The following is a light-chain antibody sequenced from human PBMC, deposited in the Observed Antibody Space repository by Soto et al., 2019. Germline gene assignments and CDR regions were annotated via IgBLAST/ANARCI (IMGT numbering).Light chain of an antibody. Sequence: QSALTQPPSASGSLGQSVTISCTGTSGDVGAYNYVSWYQHHPGKAPKLMIYRVTKRPSGVPDRFSGSKSANTASLTVSGLQAEDEADYYCCSYTGGNSVVFGGGTPLTVL. CDR2: RVT. J-gene: IGLJ2*01. CDR3: CSYTGGNSVV. V-gene: IGLV2-8*01. CDR1: SGDVGAYNY.